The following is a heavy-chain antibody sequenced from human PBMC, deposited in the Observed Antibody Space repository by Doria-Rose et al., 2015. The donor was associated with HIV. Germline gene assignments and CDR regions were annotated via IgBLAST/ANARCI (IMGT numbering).Heavy chain of an antibody. V-gene: IGHV2-26*01. D-gene: IGHD6-13*01. CDR1: GASLSSPGMG. Sequence: QITLKESGPVLVKPTGTLTLTCTVSGASLSSPGMGVSWIRQPPGKALEWLANIFSDDERSYKTSLKSRLTISRGTSKSQVVLTMTDTDPVDTAAYYCARIKSSRWYHKYYFDFWGQGTLVIVSA. J-gene: IGHJ4*02. CDR2: IFSDDER. CDR3: ARIKSSRWYHKYYFDF.